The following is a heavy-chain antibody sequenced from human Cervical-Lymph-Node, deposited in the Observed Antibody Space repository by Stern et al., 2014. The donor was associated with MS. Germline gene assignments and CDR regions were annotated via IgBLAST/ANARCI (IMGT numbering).Heavy chain of an antibody. J-gene: IGHJ4*02. CDR1: GYTFSSYD. CDR2: ITPVFGTT. D-gene: IGHD1-26*01. V-gene: IGHV1-69*06. CDR3: ARGGGLVGSFDY. Sequence: QVQLVQSGAEVKKPGSSVKVSCKASGYTFSSYDINWVRQVPGQGLEWMGGITPVFGTTNYAQKYQGRVTITADKSTTAAYMELMTLRSEDTAVYCWARGGGLVGSFDYWGQGTLVSVSS.